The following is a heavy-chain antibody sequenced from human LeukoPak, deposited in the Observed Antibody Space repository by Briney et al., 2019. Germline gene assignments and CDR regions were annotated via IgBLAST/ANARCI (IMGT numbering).Heavy chain of an antibody. CDR3: ARDAGGAFGNYVNYFDY. V-gene: IGHV3-33*01. J-gene: IGHJ4*02. D-gene: IGHD4-11*01. Sequence: GTSLRLSCAASELILSSYGIHWVRQAPGKGLEWVAVIWYDGTNIYYGDSVKGRFSISRDNSKNTVYLQMDSLRAEDTAVYYCARDAGGAFGNYVNYFDYWGQGTLVTVSS. CDR1: ELILSSYG. CDR2: IWYDGTNI.